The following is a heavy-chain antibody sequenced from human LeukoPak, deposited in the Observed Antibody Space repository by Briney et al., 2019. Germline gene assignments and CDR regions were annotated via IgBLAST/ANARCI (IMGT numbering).Heavy chain of an antibody. Sequence: GAAVKVSCKGSVYSFSNHGITWVQQAPGQGLEWIGWISPHKGNTNYQQRLQGRLIMTTDASTSTAYMELRDLRSDDTAIYYCARHQQQGDHYSSYYMDFWGEGTTVIVSS. CDR3: ARHQQQGDHYSSYYMDF. J-gene: IGHJ6*03. CDR1: VYSFSNHG. D-gene: IGHD1/OR15-1a*01. CDR2: ISPHKGNT. V-gene: IGHV1-18*01.